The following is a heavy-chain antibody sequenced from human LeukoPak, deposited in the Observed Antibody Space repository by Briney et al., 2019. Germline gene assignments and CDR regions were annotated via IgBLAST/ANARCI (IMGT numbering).Heavy chain of an antibody. V-gene: IGHV1-2*02. D-gene: IGHD3-10*01. J-gene: IGHJ3*02. Sequence: ASVKVSCKASGYTFTGYYMHWVRQAPGQGLEWMGWINPNSGGTNYAQKFQGRVTMTRDTSIGTAYMELSRLGSDDTAVYYCARGRPSPVIRITMVRQDAFDIWGQGTMVTVSS. CDR3: ARGRPSPVIRITMVRQDAFDI. CDR1: GYTFTGYY. CDR2: INPNSGGT.